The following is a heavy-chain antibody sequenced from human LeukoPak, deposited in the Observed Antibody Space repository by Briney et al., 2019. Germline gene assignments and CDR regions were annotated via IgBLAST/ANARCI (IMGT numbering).Heavy chain of an antibody. CDR1: GGSISSGSYY. CDR3: AKSTVPPSAGYYYYGMDV. CDR2: IYYSGST. Sequence: SETLSLTCAVSGGSISSGSYYWSWIRQPAGEGLEWIGYIYYSGSTNYNPSLKSRVTISVDTSKNQFSLKLSSVTAADTAVYYRAKSTVPPSAGYYYYGMDVWGQGTTVTVSS. V-gene: IGHV4-61*10. J-gene: IGHJ6*02. D-gene: IGHD4-17*01.